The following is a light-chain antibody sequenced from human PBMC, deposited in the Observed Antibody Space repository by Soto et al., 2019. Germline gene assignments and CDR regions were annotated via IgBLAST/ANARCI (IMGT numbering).Light chain of an antibody. CDR3: QQYKSYSSWT. CDR1: QTINSW. Sequence: DIHMTQSPSTLSSSLGDSVTITYLASQTINSWLAWYQQKPGKAPKLLIYKASYLQSWVPSTFSGSGSGTEFTLTISSLQPDDFATYYCQQYKSYSSWTFGQGTKVDIK. V-gene: IGKV1-5*03. J-gene: IGKJ1*01. CDR2: KAS.